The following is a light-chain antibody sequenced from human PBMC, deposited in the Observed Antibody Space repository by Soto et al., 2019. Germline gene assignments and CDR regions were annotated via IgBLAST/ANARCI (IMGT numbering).Light chain of an antibody. Sequence: QSALTQPASVSGSPGQSITISCTGTSSDVGGYNYVSWYQQPPGKAPKLMIYEVSNRPSGVSNGFSGSKSGNTASLTISGLQAEDEADYYCSSYTSSSTRVFGGGTKLTVL. CDR3: SSYTSSSTRV. J-gene: IGLJ3*02. V-gene: IGLV2-14*01. CDR1: SSDVGGYNY. CDR2: EVS.